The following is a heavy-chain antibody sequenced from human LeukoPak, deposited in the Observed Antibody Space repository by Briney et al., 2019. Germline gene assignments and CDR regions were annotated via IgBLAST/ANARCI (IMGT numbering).Heavy chain of an antibody. CDR2: IYPHGDP. Sequence: TGGSLRLSCTTSGFTFKNYAMTWVRQAPGKGLEWVSAIYPHGDPHYADSVKGRFTISRDNSKNSLYMQMETLRAEDTALYYCARAKLEPAGTGAFGIWGPGTVVTVSS. V-gene: IGHV3-23*01. CDR3: ARAKLEPAGTGAFGI. CDR1: GFTFKNYA. D-gene: IGHD6-19*01. J-gene: IGHJ3*02.